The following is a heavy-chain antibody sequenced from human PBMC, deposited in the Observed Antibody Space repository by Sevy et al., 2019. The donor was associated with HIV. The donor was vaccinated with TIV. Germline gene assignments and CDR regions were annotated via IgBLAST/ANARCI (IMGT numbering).Heavy chain of an antibody. CDR1: GFNFNIYS. Sequence: GGSLRLSCAVSGFNFNIYSMRWVRQAPGKGLEWVSTLSFGCGKINYADSVKGRFIISRDDSKNTLYLQMNSLRAEDTAVYFCAREGCTRPQDYWGQGTLVTVSS. D-gene: IGHD2-8*01. J-gene: IGHJ4*02. CDR3: AREGCTRPQDY. CDR2: LSFGCGKI. V-gene: IGHV3-23*01.